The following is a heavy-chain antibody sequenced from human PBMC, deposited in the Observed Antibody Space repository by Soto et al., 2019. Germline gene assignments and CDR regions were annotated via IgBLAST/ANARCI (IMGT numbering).Heavy chain of an antibody. V-gene: IGHV3-30-3*01. Sequence: GGSLRLSCAASGLTFSSYAMHWVRQAPGKGLGWVAVISYDGSNKYYADSVKGRFSISRDNSKNTLYLQMNSLRAEDTAVYYCAREVMSYYDCSGYFDYWGQGTLVTVSS. J-gene: IGHJ4*02. CDR3: AREVMSYYDCSGYFDY. CDR2: ISYDGSNK. D-gene: IGHD3-22*01. CDR1: GLTFSSYA.